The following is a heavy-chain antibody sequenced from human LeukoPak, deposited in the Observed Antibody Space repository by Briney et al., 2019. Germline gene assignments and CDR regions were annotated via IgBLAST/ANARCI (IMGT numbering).Heavy chain of an antibody. J-gene: IGHJ6*02. Sequence: PGGSLRLSCAASGFTFSSYGMHWVRQAPGKGLEWVAVIWYDGSNKYYADSVKGRFTISRDNSKNTLYLQMNSLRAEGTAVYYCARPYGDGTIYGMDVWGQGTTVTVSS. CDR1: GFTFSSYG. CDR3: ARPYGDGTIYGMDV. D-gene: IGHD4-17*01. CDR2: IWYDGSNK. V-gene: IGHV3-33*01.